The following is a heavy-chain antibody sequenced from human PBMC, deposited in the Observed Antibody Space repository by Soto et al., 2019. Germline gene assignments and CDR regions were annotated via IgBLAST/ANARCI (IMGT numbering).Heavy chain of an antibody. Sequence: ASVKVSCKASGYTFTGYYIHRVRQAPGQGLEWMGWINPNSGGTNYAQKFQGWVTMTRDTSISTAYMELSRLRSDDTAVYYCAREVIAASPVDSSAFDIWGQGTMVNVSS. CDR1: GYTFTGYY. V-gene: IGHV1-2*04. CDR2: INPNSGGT. J-gene: IGHJ3*02. D-gene: IGHD6-6*01. CDR3: AREVIAASPVDSSAFDI.